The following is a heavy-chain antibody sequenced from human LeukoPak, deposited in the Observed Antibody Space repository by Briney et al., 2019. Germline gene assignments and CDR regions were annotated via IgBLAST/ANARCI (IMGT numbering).Heavy chain of an antibody. V-gene: IGHV4-39*07. D-gene: IGHD6-13*01. Sequence: PSETLSLTCTVSGGSISSSSYYWGWIRQPPGKGLEWIGSIYYSGSTYYNPSLKSRVTISVDTSKNQFSLKLSSVTAADTAVYYCARAPYSSRRPYWYFDLWGRGTLVTVSS. J-gene: IGHJ2*01. CDR3: ARAPYSSRRPYWYFDL. CDR1: GGSISSSSYY. CDR2: IYYSGST.